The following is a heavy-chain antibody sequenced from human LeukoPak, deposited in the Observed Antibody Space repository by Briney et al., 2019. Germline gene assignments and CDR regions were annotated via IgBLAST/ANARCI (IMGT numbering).Heavy chain of an antibody. CDR3: ARVTDLSVVTDY. J-gene: IGHJ4*02. CDR2: IYTSGST. D-gene: IGHD2-15*01. Sequence: KTSETLSLTCTVSGGSISSGRYYWSWIRQPAGKGLEWIGRIYTSGSTNYNPSLKSRVTISVDTSKNQFSLKLTSVTAADTAVYYCARVTDLSVVTDYWGQGTLVTVSS. CDR1: GGSISSGRYY. V-gene: IGHV4-61*02.